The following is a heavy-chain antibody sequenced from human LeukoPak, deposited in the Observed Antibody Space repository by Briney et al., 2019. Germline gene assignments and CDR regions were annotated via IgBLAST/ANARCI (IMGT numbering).Heavy chain of an antibody. J-gene: IGHJ6*03. Sequence: SVKVSCKASGYTFTSYGISWVRQAPGQGLEWMGGIIPIFGSANYAQKFQDRVTITADKSTITAYMELTSLRSEDTAVYYCASNSKLWFGESTQHYYYYYMDVWGKGTTVTVSS. CDR3: ASNSKLWFGESTQHYYYYYMDV. D-gene: IGHD3-10*01. CDR1: GYTFTSYG. CDR2: IIPIFGSA. V-gene: IGHV1-69*06.